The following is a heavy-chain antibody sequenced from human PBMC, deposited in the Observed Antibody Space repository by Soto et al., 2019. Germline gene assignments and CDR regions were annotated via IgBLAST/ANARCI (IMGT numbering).Heavy chain of an antibody. D-gene: IGHD6-6*01. CDR2: ISYDGSNK. J-gene: IGHJ6*03. CDR1: GFTFSSYG. CDR3: AIDFRQLADYYYYYMDV. V-gene: IGHV3-30*03. Sequence: QVQLVESGGGVVQPGRSLRLSCAASGFTFSSYGMHWVRQAPGKGLEWVAVISYDGSNKYYADSVKGRFTISRDNSKNTLYLQMNSLRAEDTAVYYCAIDFRQLADYYYYYMDVWGKGTTVTVSS.